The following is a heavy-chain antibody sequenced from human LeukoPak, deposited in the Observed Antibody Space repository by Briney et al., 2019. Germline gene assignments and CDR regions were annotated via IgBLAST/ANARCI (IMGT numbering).Heavy chain of an antibody. J-gene: IGHJ4*02. D-gene: IGHD3-10*02. V-gene: IGHV3-74*01. Sequence: GGSLRLSCAASGFTFDDYGMSWVRQAPGKGPVWVSRIKTDGSITDYADFVKGRFTISRDNAKNTLYLQMNSLRAEDTAVYYCARGTMFPYYFDYWGQGTLVTVSS. CDR1: GFTFDDYG. CDR2: IKTDGSIT. CDR3: ARGTMFPYYFDY.